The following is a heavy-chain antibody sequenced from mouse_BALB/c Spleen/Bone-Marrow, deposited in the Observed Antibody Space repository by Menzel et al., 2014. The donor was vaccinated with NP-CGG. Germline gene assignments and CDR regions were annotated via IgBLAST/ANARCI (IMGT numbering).Heavy chain of an antibody. Sequence: EVKLVESGGGLVQPGGSLKLSCAASGFDFSTFWMSWVRQAPGNGLEWIGEINPDRRTINYAPSLKDKFIISRDNAKNTLYLLMSKVRSEDTALYYCARLHYYGYGAYWGQGTLVTVSA. CDR2: INPDRRTI. CDR3: ARLHYYGYGAY. J-gene: IGHJ3*01. D-gene: IGHD1-2*01. CDR1: GFDFSTFW. V-gene: IGHV4-1*02.